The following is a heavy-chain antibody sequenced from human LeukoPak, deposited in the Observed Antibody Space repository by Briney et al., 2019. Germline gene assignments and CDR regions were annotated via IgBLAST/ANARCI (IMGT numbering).Heavy chain of an antibody. J-gene: IGHJ3*02. Sequence: SETLSLTCTVSGGSISSSSYYWGWIRQPPGKGLEWVGYIYYSGSTNYNPSLKSRVTISVDTSKNQFSLKLSSVTAADTAVYYCARADYAFDIWGQGTMVTVSS. CDR2: IYYSGST. CDR1: GGSISSSSYY. CDR3: ARADYAFDI. V-gene: IGHV4-39*07.